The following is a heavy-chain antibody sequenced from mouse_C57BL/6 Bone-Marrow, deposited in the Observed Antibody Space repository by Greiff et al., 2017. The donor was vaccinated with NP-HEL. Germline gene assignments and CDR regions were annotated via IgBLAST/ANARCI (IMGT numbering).Heavy chain of an antibody. CDR2: ISYDGSN. Sequence: EVKLQESGPGLVKPSQSLSLTCSVTGYSITSGYYWNWIRQFPGNKLEWMGYISYDGSNNYNPSLKNRISITRDTSKNQFFLQLNSVTTEDTATYYCARDWDTPYWGQGTLVTVSA. D-gene: IGHD4-1*01. J-gene: IGHJ3*01. CDR1: GYSITSGYY. CDR3: ARDWDTPY. V-gene: IGHV3-6*01.